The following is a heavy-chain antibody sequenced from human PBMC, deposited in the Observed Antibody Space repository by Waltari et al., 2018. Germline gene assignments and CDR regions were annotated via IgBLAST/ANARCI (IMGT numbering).Heavy chain of an antibody. CDR3: ARDKRAELWRWFDP. CDR1: GGSISSYY. Sequence: QVQLQESGPGLVKPSETLSLTSPVSGGSISSYYWSWIRQPPGKGLEWIGYIYYSGSTNYNPYLKSRVTISVDTSKNQFSLKLSSVTAADTAVYYCARDKRAELWRWFDPWGQGTLVTVSS. J-gene: IGHJ5*02. CDR2: IYYSGST. D-gene: IGHD2-21*01. V-gene: IGHV4-59*01.